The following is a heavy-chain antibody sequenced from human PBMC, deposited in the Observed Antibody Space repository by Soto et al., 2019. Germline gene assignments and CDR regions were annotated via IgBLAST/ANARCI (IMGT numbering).Heavy chain of an antibody. CDR3: AKGCIYCSGGRVFSLYY. D-gene: IGHD2-15*01. Sequence: PGGSLRLSCAGSGFTFSSNGMHWVRQAPGKGLEWVAGTSYDGSKKYFIESVKGRFTISKDNSKNTVDLHMSALRPEDTAIYYCAKGCIYCSGGRVFSLYYWGQGTPVTVSS. V-gene: IGHV3-30*18. CDR1: GFTFSSNG. J-gene: IGHJ4*02. CDR2: TSYDGSKK.